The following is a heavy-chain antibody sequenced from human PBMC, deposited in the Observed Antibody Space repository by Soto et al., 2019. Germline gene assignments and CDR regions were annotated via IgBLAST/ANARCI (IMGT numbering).Heavy chain of an antibody. V-gene: IGHV1-24*01. J-gene: IGHJ4*02. CDR3: ATVDCSCGSCLFDY. D-gene: IGHD2-15*01. CDR2: FDPEDGET. CDR1: GYTLTELS. Sequence: QVQLVQSGAEVKKPGASVKVSCKVSGYTLTELSMHWVRQAPGKGLAWRGGFDPEDGETIYAQKFQGRFTMTLDTCTDTAYMELSSVSYEDTAVYYCATVDCSCGSCLFDYWGQGTLVTVSS.